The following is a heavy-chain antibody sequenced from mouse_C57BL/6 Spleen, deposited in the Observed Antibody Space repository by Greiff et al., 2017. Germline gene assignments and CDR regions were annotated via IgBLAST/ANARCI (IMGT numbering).Heavy chain of an antibody. CDR2: IDPETGGT. CDR1: GYTFTDYE. Sequence: QVQLKESGAELVRPGASVTLSCKASGYTFTDYEMHWVKQTPVHGLEWIGAIDPETGGTAYNQKFKGKAILTADKSSSTAYMELRSLTSEDSAVYYCTREDCGNYVWFAYWGQGTLVTVSA. D-gene: IGHD2-1*01. CDR3: TREDCGNYVWFAY. V-gene: IGHV1-15*01. J-gene: IGHJ3*01.